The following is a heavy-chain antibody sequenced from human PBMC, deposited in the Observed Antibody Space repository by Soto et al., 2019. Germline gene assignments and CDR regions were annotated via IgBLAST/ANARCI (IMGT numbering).Heavy chain of an antibody. CDR2: ISSSSSYI. D-gene: IGHD3-9*01. J-gene: IGHJ4*02. Sequence: GGSLRLSCAASGFTFSSYSMNWVRQAPGKGLEWVSSISSSSSYIYYADSVKGRFTISRDNAKNSLYLQMNSLRAEDTAVYYCASQYYDILTGYLDYWGQGTLVTVSS. CDR3: ASQYYDILTGYLDY. CDR1: GFTFSSYS. V-gene: IGHV3-21*01.